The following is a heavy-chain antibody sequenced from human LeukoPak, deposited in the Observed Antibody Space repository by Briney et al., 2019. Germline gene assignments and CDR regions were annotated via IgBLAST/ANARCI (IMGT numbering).Heavy chain of an antibody. V-gene: IGHV4-39*01. Sequence: PSETLSLTCTVSGGSISSSSYYWGWIRQPPGKGLEWIGSIYYSGSTYYNPSLKSRVTISVDTSKNQFSLKLSSVTAADTAVYYCARGRGPTRIKGHYDFWSGYYNRSTFDIWGQGTMVTVSS. CDR2: IYYSGST. CDR3: ARGRGPTRIKGHYDFWSGYYNRSTFDI. CDR1: GGSISSSSYY. D-gene: IGHD3-3*01. J-gene: IGHJ3*02.